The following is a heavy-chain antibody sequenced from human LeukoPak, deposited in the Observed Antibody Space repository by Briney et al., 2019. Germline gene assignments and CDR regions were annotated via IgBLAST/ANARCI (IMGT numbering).Heavy chain of an antibody. J-gene: IGHJ4*02. CDR2: INHSGST. CDR1: GGSFIGFH. D-gene: IGHD3-3*01. V-gene: IGHV4-34*01. CDR3: ARVVTIFGVVTPVYYFDY. Sequence: SETLSLTCAVYGGSFIGFHWNWIRQPPGKGLEWIGEINHSGSTNYNPSLKSRVTISVDTSKNQFSLKLSSVTAADTAVYYCARVVTIFGVVTPVYYFDYWGQGTLVTVSS.